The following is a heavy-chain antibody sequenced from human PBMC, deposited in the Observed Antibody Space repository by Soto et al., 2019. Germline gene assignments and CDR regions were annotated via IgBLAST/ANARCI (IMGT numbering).Heavy chain of an antibody. Sequence: SETLSLTCAVYGGSFSGYYWSWIRQPPGKGLEWIGEINHSGSTNYNPSLKSRVTISVDTSKNQFSLKLSSVTAADTAVYYCARGPLRYFDWLLYRQVFFDYWGQGTLVTVSS. D-gene: IGHD3-9*01. CDR3: ARGPLRYFDWLLYRQVFFDY. J-gene: IGHJ4*02. CDR2: INHSGST. V-gene: IGHV4-34*01. CDR1: GGSFSGYY.